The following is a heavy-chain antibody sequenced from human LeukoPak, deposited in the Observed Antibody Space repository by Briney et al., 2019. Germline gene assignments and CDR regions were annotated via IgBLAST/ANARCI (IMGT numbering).Heavy chain of an antibody. D-gene: IGHD3-9*01. J-gene: IGHJ5*02. V-gene: IGHV2-5*02. Sequence: CPTLVKHTQTLTRTCTFSGFSLSTSGVVVGCIHQPPRKALYWLGVMYWEDYNLYSLALKCRLPIIKETSKYQVVLTMTYMDPVDTALFFFFKQKTAYEILTGYSKGRNWFDPWGQGTLVTVSS. CDR3: FKQKTAYEILTGYSKGRNWFDP. CDR1: GFSLSTSGVV. CDR2: MYWEDYN.